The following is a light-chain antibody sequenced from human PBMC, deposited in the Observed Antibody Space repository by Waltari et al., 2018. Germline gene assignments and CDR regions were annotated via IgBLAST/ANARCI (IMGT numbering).Light chain of an antibody. CDR2: GKN. CDR3: YSRDSSGNHLV. CDR1: SLRSYY. J-gene: IGLJ3*02. V-gene: IGLV3-19*01. Sequence: SSELTQDPAVSVALGQTVRITCQGDSLRSYYASWYQQKPGQAPVLVIYGKNNRPSGFPDRFSGSSSGNTASLTITGAQAEDEADYYCYSRDSSGNHLVFGGGTKLTVL.